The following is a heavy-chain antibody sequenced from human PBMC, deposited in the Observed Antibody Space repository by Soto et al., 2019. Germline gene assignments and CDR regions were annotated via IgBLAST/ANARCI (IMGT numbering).Heavy chain of an antibody. CDR2: IWKDGSNE. Sequence: QVQLVESGGGVVQPGRSLRLSCAASGFTFSNYAMHWVRQSPGKGLEWVSVIWKDGSNEYYADSVKGRFTISRDNSKNTVYLQMRSLRDEDTAVYYCARNSNGVDVWGQGTTVTVSS. CDR1: GFTFSNYA. CDR3: ARNSNGVDV. J-gene: IGHJ6*02. V-gene: IGHV3-33*01.